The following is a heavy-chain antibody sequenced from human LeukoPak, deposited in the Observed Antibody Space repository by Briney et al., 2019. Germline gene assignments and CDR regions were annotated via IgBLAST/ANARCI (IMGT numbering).Heavy chain of an antibody. V-gene: IGHV4-31*03. CDR2: IYYSGST. CDR3: ARSEQYYYDSSGYYYPFDY. Sequence: SETLSLTCTVSGDSISSGGYYWSWIRQHPGKGLEWIGYIYYSGSTYYNPSPKSRVTISVDTSKNQFSLKLSSVTAADTAVYYCARSEQYYYDSSGYYYPFDYWGQGTLVTVSS. J-gene: IGHJ4*02. CDR1: GDSISSGGYY. D-gene: IGHD3-22*01.